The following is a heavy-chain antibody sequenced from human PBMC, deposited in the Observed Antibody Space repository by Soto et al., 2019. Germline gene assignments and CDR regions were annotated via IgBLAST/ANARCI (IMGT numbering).Heavy chain of an antibody. J-gene: IGHJ4*02. D-gene: IGHD4-17*01. CDR3: AKLSIQKSWAVTFDQ. Sequence: PGGSLRLSCAASGFTFGDYGMHWVRQAPGKGLEWVADISYDGSETYYADSVEGRFTVSRDNSKSVLYLQMNSLRLDDTAVYYCAKLSIQKSWAVTFDQWGQGTLVTVSS. CDR2: ISYDGSET. CDR1: GFTFGDYG. V-gene: IGHV3-30*18.